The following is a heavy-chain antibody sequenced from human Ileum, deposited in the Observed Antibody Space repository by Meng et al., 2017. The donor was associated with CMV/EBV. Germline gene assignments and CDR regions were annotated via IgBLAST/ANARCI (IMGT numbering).Heavy chain of an antibody. CDR2: IKQDGSEK. CDR1: GFTFSSYW. Sequence: GGSLRLSCAASGFTFSSYWMSWVRQAPGKGLEWVANIKQDGSEKYYVDSVKGRFTISRDNAKNSLYLQMNSLRAEDTGVYYCARDREIGYCSSTSCPYYYYYYGMDVWGQG. D-gene: IGHD2-2*01. CDR3: ARDREIGYCSSTSCPYYYYYYGMDV. J-gene: IGHJ6*02. V-gene: IGHV3-7*01.